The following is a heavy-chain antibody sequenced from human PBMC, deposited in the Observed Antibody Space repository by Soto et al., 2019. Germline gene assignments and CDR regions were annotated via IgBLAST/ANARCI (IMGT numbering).Heavy chain of an antibody. D-gene: IGHD6-6*01. J-gene: IGHJ6*02. Sequence: GGSLRLSCAASGFTFSSYGMHWVRQAPGKGLEWVAVIWYNGSNKYYADSVKGRFTISRDNSKNTLYLQMNSLRAEDTAVYYCARLSVAAARLWWGYYGMDVWGQGTTVTVSS. CDR2: IWYNGSNK. CDR3: ARLSVAAARLWWGYYGMDV. CDR1: GFTFSSYG. V-gene: IGHV3-33*01.